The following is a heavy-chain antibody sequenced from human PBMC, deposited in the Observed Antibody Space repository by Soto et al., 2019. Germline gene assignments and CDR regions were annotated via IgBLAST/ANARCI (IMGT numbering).Heavy chain of an antibody. CDR1: GGTFSSYA. V-gene: IGHV1-69*13. CDR2: IIPIFGTA. CDR3: ASRGGYSSGWSVGLLGPFDI. J-gene: IGHJ3*02. Sequence: SVKVSCKASGGTFSSYAISWVRQAPGQGLEWMGGIIPIFGTANYAQKFQGRVTITADESTSTAYMELSSLRSEDTAVYYCASRGGYSSGWSVGLLGPFDIWGQGTMVTVSS. D-gene: IGHD6-19*01.